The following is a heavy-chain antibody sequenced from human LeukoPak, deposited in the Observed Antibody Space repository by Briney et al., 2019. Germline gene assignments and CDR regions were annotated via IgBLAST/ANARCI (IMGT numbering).Heavy chain of an antibody. CDR1: GGSISSGDYY. Sequence: PSQTLSLTCTVSGGSISSGDYYWSWIRQPPGKGLEWIGYIYYSGSTYYNPSLKSRVTTSVDTSKNQFSLKLSSVTAADTAVYYCARALLEWLPYGMDVWGQGTTVTVSS. J-gene: IGHJ6*02. V-gene: IGHV4-30-4*01. D-gene: IGHD3-3*01. CDR2: IYYSGST. CDR3: ARALLEWLPYGMDV.